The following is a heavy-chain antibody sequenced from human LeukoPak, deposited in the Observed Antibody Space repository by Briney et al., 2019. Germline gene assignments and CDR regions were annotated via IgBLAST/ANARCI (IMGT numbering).Heavy chain of an antibody. CDR3: ARGEDIVLMVYAIRGYYFDY. CDR2: ISYDGSNK. V-gene: IGHV3-30-3*01. J-gene: IGHJ4*02. CDR1: GFTFSSYA. D-gene: IGHD2-8*01. Sequence: GGSLRLSCAASGFTFSSYAMHWVRQAPGKGLEWVAVISYDGSNKYYADSVKGRFTISRDNSKNTLYLQMNSLRAEDTAVYHCARGEDIVLMVYAIRGYYFDYWGQGTLVTVSS.